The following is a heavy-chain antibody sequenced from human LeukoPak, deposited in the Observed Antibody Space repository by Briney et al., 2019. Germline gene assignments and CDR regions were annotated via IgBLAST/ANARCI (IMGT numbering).Heavy chain of an antibody. Sequence: SETLSLTCTVSGYSIGSISSTYYWGWVRQSPGKGLEWIGSIYHSGSTYYNPSLQSRVTISIDTSKNQFSLKLTSVTAADTAVYYCAREPRGDFWSGYHRPYYFDYWGQGTLVTVSS. CDR2: IYHSGST. V-gene: IGHV4-38-2*02. D-gene: IGHD3-3*01. J-gene: IGHJ4*02. CDR1: GYSIGSISSTYY. CDR3: AREPRGDFWSGYHRPYYFDY.